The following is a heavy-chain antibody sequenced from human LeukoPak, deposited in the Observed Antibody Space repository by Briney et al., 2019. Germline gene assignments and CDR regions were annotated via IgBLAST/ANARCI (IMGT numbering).Heavy chain of an antibody. D-gene: IGHD3-9*01. Sequence: SEILSLTCTVSGGSISSYYWSWIRQPPGKGLEWIGYIYYSGSTNYNPSLKSRVTISVDTSKNQFSLKLSSVTAADTAVYYCARQRPRDYDILTGYYAKYYFDYWGQGTLVTVSS. CDR2: IYYSGST. J-gene: IGHJ4*02. V-gene: IGHV4-59*08. CDR1: GGSISSYY. CDR3: ARQRPRDYDILTGYYAKYYFDY.